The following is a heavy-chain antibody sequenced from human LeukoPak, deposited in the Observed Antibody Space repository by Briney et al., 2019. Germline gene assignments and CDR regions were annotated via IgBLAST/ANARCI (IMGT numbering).Heavy chain of an antibody. Sequence: AAVKVSFKASGYTFNNYGISWVRQAPGQGLGWMGWVTSYNGDTNYAQKFQGRVTMSTDTSTSTAYMELRSLRFDDTAIYYCAKDWHILTGRNCFDPWGQGTLVTVSS. CDR3: AKDWHILTGRNCFDP. D-gene: IGHD3-9*01. CDR2: VTSYNGDT. CDR1: GYTFNNYG. J-gene: IGHJ5*02. V-gene: IGHV1-18*01.